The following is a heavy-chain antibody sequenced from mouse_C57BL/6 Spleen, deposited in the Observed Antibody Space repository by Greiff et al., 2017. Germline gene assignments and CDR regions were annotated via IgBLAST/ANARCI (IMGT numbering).Heavy chain of an antibody. CDR3: ARGNYGSVFMDY. Sequence: VQLVESGPGLVAPSQSLSITCTVSGFSLTSYGVHWVRQPPGKGLEWLVVIWRDGSTTYNSALNSRLSISKDNSKSQVFLKMNSLQTDDTAMYYCARGNYGSVFMDYWGQGTSVTVSS. V-gene: IGHV2-6*03. D-gene: IGHD1-1*01. J-gene: IGHJ4*01. CDR2: IWRDGST. CDR1: GFSLTSYG.